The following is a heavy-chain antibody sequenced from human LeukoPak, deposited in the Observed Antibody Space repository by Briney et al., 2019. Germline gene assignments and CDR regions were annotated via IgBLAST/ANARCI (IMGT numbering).Heavy chain of an antibody. J-gene: IGHJ4*02. D-gene: IGHD6-19*01. CDR2: IYHSGST. V-gene: IGHV4-4*02. Sequence: PSGTLSLTCAVSGGSISSSNWWSWVRQPPGKGLEWIGTIYHSGSTYYNPSLKSRVTISVDTSKNQFSLKLSSVTAADTALYYCSRASSTSYYDYWGQGSLVTVSS. CDR3: SRASSTSYYDY. CDR1: GGSISSSNW.